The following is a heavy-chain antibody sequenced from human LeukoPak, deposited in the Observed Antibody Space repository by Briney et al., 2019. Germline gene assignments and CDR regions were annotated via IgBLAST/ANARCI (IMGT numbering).Heavy chain of an antibody. Sequence: GGTLRLSCVASGFTSGVYAMSWVRQAPGKGLEWVSALSGSGDKTFYADSVKGRFTISRDNSRNTLYLQMNSLRAEDTAVYYCAKDLNYGFDYWGQGTLVTVSS. CDR1: GFTSGVYA. CDR2: LSGSGDKT. V-gene: IGHV3-23*01. J-gene: IGHJ4*02. D-gene: IGHD4-11*01. CDR3: AKDLNYGFDY.